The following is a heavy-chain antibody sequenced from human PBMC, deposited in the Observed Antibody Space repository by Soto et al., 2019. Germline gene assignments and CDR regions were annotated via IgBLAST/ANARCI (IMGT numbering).Heavy chain of an antibody. Sequence: ASVKVSCKASGYTFTSYAMHWVRQAPGQRLEWMGWINAGNGNTKYSKKFQGWVTMTRDTSISTAYMELSRLRSDDTAVYYCARDLDGRSSSSSNYYYYYGMDVWGQGTTVTVSS. D-gene: IGHD6-6*01. CDR3: ARDLDGRSSSSSNYYYYYGMDV. CDR2: INAGNGNT. CDR1: GYTFTSYA. J-gene: IGHJ6*02. V-gene: IGHV1-3*01.